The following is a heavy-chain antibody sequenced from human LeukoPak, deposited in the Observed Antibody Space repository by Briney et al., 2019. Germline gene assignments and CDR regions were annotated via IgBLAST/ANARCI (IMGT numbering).Heavy chain of an antibody. CDR2: MNPNSGNT. D-gene: IGHD3-3*01. J-gene: IGHJ6*03. V-gene: IGHV1-8*03. CDR3: ARVGYDFWSGYFYYYYYYMDV. Sequence: GASVKVSCKASGGTFSSYAINWVRQATGQGLEWMGWMNPNSGNTGYAQKFQGRVTITRNTSISTAYMELSSLRSEDTAVYYCARVGYDFWSGYFYYYYYYMDVWGKGTTVTVSS. CDR1: GGTFSSYA.